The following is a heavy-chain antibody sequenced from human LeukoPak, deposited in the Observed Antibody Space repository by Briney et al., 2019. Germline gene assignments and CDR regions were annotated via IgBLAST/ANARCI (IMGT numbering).Heavy chain of an antibody. Sequence: SETLSLTCTVSGGSISSYYWSWIRQPPGKGLEWIGYIYYSGSTNYNPSLKSRVTISVDTSKNQFSLKLSSVTAADTAVYYCARLWVGATTYVWYFDYWGQGTLVTVSS. V-gene: IGHV4-59*08. D-gene: IGHD1-26*01. CDR3: ARLWVGATTYVWYFDY. CDR1: GGSISSYY. CDR2: IYYSGST. J-gene: IGHJ4*02.